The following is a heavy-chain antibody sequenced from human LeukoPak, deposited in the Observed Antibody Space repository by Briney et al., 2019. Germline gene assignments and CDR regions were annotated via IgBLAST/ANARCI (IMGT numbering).Heavy chain of an antibody. CDR3: ATDRRLGFYFDY. CDR1: GYTLTELS. D-gene: IGHD3-16*01. V-gene: IGHV1-24*01. CDR2: FEPEDGKR. Sequence: SVEVSCKVSGYTLTELSMHWVRQAPGKGLEWMGGFEPEDGKRIYAQKFQGRVTMTEDTSTDTAYMALSRLRSEDTAVYYCATDRRLGFYFDYWGQGTLVTVSS. J-gene: IGHJ4*02.